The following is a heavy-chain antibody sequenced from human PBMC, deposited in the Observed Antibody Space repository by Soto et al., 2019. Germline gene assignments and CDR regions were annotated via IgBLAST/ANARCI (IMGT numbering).Heavy chain of an antibody. Sequence: ASVKVSCKASGYTFTGYYTHWVRQAPGQGLEWMGWINPNSGGTNYAQKFQGRVTMTRDTSISTAYMELSRLRSDDTALYYCARRDGYNYSFDYWGQGTRGTVSS. CDR1: GYTFTGYY. CDR2: INPNSGGT. V-gene: IGHV1-2*02. D-gene: IGHD5-12*01. J-gene: IGHJ4*02. CDR3: ARRDGYNYSFDY.